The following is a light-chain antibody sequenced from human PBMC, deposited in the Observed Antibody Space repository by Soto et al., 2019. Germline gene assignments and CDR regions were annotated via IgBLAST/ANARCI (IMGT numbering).Light chain of an antibody. CDR1: QSVLYSSNNKNY. CDR3: QQYYSTPWT. V-gene: IGKV4-1*01. CDR2: WAS. Sequence: DIVMTQSPDSLAVSLGERATINCKSSQSVLYSSNNKNYLAWYQQKPGQPPKLLIYWASTRESGVPDRFSGSGSGTDFPLTISSLQAEDVAVYYCQQYYSTPWTFGQGTKGEIK. J-gene: IGKJ1*01.